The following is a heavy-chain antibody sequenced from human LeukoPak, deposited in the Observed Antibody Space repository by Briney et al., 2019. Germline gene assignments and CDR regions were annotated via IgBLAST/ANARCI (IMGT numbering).Heavy chain of an antibody. CDR2: ISAYNGNT. CDR3: AREMAYCGGDCYYYYGMDV. J-gene: IGHJ6*02. D-gene: IGHD2-21*02. CDR1: GGTFSSYA. Sequence: ASVKVSCKASGGTFSSYAISWVRQAPGQGLEWMGWISAYNGNTNYAQKLQGRVTMTTDTSTSTAYMELRSLRSDDTAVYYCAREMAYCGGDCYYYYGMDVWGQGTTVTVSS. V-gene: IGHV1-18*01.